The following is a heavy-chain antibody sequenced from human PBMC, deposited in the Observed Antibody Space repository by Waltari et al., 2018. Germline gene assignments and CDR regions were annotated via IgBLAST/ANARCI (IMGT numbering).Heavy chain of an antibody. CDR3: AKTSLPGYSSSWYDPFDY. D-gene: IGHD6-13*01. J-gene: IGHJ4*02. CDR2: ISGSGGST. V-gene: IGHV3-23*01. Sequence: EVQLLESGGGLVQPGGSLRLSCAASGFTFSSYAMSWVRQAPGKGLELVSAISGSGGSTYYADSVKGRFTISRDNSKNTLYLQMNSLRAEDTAVYYCAKTSLPGYSSSWYDPFDYWGQGTLVTVSS. CDR1: GFTFSSYA.